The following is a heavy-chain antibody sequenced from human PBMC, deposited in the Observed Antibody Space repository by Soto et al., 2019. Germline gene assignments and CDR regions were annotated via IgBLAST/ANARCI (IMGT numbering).Heavy chain of an antibody. V-gene: IGHV3-23*01. CDR1: ICIFSYCR. CDR3: QKDLFGSSDFFDH. J-gene: IGHJ4*02. D-gene: IGHD6-6*01. Sequence: PGGLVRLNGAAGICIFSYCRRSLVRQAPGKGLEWVAALSGNSDTTYYADSVKGRFTISRDNSKNTLYLQMSSLRADDTALYYCQKDLFGSSDFFDHSGQGTMVTVPS. CDR2: LSGNSDTT.